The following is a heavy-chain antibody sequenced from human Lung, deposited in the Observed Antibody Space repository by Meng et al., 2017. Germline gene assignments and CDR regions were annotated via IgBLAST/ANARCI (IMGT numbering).Heavy chain of an antibody. J-gene: IGHJ4*02. D-gene: IGHD2-8*01. CDR2: INAGNGNT. Sequence: QVQLVQSGAEVKKPGASVKVSCKASGYTFTSYAMHWVRQAHVQRLEWMGWINAGNGNTKYSQKFQGRVTITRDTSASTAYMELSSLRSEDTAVYYCARGEGYCTNGVCSPGYWGQGTLVTVSS. CDR1: GYTFTSYA. CDR3: ARGEGYCTNGVCSPGY. V-gene: IGHV1-3*01.